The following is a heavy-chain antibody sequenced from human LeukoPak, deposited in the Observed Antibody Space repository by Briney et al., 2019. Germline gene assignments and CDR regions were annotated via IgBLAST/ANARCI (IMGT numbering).Heavy chain of an antibody. Sequence: GGSLRLSCAASGFTFKNAWMSWVRQAPGKGLEWVSSISSSSSYIYYADSVKGRFTISRDNAKNSLYLQMNSLRAEDTAVYYCARDWPTIAAAGTIPEYFQHWGQGTLVTVSS. D-gene: IGHD6-13*01. J-gene: IGHJ1*01. CDR2: ISSSSSYI. V-gene: IGHV3-21*01. CDR1: GFTFKNAW. CDR3: ARDWPTIAAAGTIPEYFQH.